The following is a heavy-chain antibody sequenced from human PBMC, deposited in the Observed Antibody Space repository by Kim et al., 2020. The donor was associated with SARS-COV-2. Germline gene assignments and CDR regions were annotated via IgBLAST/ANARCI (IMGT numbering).Heavy chain of an antibody. V-gene: IGHV3-74*01. Sequence: HADSVKGRFTISRDDAKNTLYLKMSSRRAEYTAVYYCARRQFTSGWYYFDYWGQGTLVTVSS. J-gene: IGHJ4*02. CDR3: ARRQFTSGWYYFDY. D-gene: IGHD6-19*01.